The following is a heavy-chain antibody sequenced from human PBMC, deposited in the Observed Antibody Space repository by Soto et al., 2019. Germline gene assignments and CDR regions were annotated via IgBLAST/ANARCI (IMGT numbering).Heavy chain of an antibody. Sequence: GGSLRLSCAASGFTFSSYAMSWVRQAPGKGLEWVSAISGSGGSTYYADSVKGRFTISRDNSKNTLYLQMNSLRAEDTAVYYCAKDRGSYSYVVPDSSYFDYWGQGTLVTVSS. D-gene: IGHD5-18*01. CDR3: AKDRGSYSYVVPDSSYFDY. J-gene: IGHJ4*02. CDR2: ISGSGGST. V-gene: IGHV3-23*01. CDR1: GFTFSSYA.